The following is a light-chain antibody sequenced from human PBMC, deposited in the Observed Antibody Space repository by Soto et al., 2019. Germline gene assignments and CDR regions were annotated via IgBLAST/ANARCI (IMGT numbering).Light chain of an antibody. J-gene: IGKJ2*01. CDR1: QSIRTY. Sequence: DIQMTQSPSSLSASVGDRVTITCRATQSIRTYLNWYHQKPGKAPKLLIYDASFLQSGVPSRFSGSGSGTDFTLTISSLQPEDFSTYYCQQSYNTPYTFGQGTKLEIK. CDR3: QQSYNTPYT. CDR2: DAS. V-gene: IGKV1-39*01.